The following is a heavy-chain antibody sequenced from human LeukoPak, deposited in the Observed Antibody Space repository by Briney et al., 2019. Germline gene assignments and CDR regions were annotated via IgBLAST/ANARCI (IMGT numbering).Heavy chain of an antibody. CDR1: GYTFTSYG. Sequence: ASVKVSCKASGYTFTSYGISWVRQAPGQGLEWMGWISAYNGNTNYAQKLQGRVTMTTDTSTSTAYMELRSLRSDDTAVYYCARAPTYYYDSSGYSGDAFDIWGRGTMVTVSS. CDR3: ARAPTYYYDSSGYSGDAFDI. V-gene: IGHV1-18*01. D-gene: IGHD3-22*01. J-gene: IGHJ3*02. CDR2: ISAYNGNT.